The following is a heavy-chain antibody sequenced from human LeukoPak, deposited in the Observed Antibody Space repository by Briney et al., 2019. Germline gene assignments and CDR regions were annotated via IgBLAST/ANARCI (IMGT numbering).Heavy chain of an antibody. CDR3: ARSVGNIDY. CDR1: GDSVSSKSAA. Sequence: SQTLSLTCAISGDSVSSKSAAWNWIRQYPSRGLEWLGRTIYRSKWYNDYGVSVKSRIAINPDTSENQFSLQLNSVTPEDTAMYYCARSVGNIDYWGQGTLVTVSS. CDR2: TIYRSKWYN. V-gene: IGHV6-1*01. D-gene: IGHD1-26*01. J-gene: IGHJ4*02.